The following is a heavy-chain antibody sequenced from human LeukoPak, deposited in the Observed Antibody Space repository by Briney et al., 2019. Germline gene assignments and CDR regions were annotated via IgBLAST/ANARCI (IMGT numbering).Heavy chain of an antibody. CDR1: GGSISNYD. CDR2: IYASGAT. CDR3: ARHGKGVTYFYSLDS. J-gene: IGHJ3*02. D-gene: IGHD2/OR15-2a*01. Sequence: SSETLSLTCTVSGGSISNYDWSWIRQPPGEGLEWIGYIYASGATNSNPSLKSRITISVDKSKNQFSLKLSSVTAADTAVYCCARHGKGVTYFYSLDSWGQGTVVAVSS. V-gene: IGHV4-59*08.